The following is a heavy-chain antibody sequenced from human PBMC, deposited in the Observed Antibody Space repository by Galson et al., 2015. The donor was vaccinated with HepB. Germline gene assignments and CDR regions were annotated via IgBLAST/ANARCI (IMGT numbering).Heavy chain of an antibody. CDR2: ISGSGGST. Sequence: SLRLSCAASGFTFSSYAMSWVRQAPGKGLGWVSAISGSGGSTYYADSVKGRFTISRDNSKNTLYLQMNSLRAEDTAVYYCAKDQEAGQVVPAAIPDYWGQGTLVTVSS. CDR1: GFTFSSYA. D-gene: IGHD2-2*01. CDR3: AKDQEAGQVVPAAIPDY. V-gene: IGHV3-23*01. J-gene: IGHJ4*02.